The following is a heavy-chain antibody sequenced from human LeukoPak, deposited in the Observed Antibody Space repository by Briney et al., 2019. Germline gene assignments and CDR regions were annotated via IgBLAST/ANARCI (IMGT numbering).Heavy chain of an antibody. D-gene: IGHD3-22*01. CDR3: AKDLGNYYDSSGYSD. V-gene: IGHV3-48*01. J-gene: IGHJ4*02. CDR1: GFTFSSYS. Sequence: GGSLRLSCAASGFTFSSYSMNWVRQAPGKGLEWVSYISSSSSTIYYADSVKGRFTISRDNAKNSLYLQMNSLRAEDTAVYYCAKDLGNYYDSSGYSDWGQGTLVTVSS. CDR2: ISSSSSTI.